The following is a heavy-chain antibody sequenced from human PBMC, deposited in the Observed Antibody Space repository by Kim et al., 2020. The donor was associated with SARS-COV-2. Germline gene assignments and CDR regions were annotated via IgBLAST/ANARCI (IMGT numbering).Heavy chain of an antibody. CDR3: ARGGSYYTLDV. CDR2: ISGSATQI. CDR1: GFSFTNHP. Sequence: GGSLRLSCAASGFSFTNHPLNWVRQAPGKGLEWVSSISGSATQIYYADSVTGRFTISRDNAKKSVFLQMNGLTVEDTGLYFCARGGSYYTLDVWGQETPVTVSS. D-gene: IGHD1-26*01. J-gene: IGHJ4*02. V-gene: IGHV3-21*01.